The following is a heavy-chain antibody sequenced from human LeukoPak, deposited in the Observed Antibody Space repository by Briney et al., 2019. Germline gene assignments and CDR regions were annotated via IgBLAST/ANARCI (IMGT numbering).Heavy chain of an antibody. Sequence: ASVKVSCKASGFTSTGYYMHSVRQAPGQGLEWLGLINPNSGDTNYAQNFQGRVTMTRDTSISTAFMELSRLGSDDTAVYYCASVVATGGYWGQGTLVTVSS. CDR3: ASVVATGGY. D-gene: IGHD5-12*01. CDR2: INPNSGDT. CDR1: GFTSTGYY. V-gene: IGHV1-2*02. J-gene: IGHJ4*02.